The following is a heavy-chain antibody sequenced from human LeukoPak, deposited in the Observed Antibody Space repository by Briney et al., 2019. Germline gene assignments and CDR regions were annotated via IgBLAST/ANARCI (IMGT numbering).Heavy chain of an antibody. CDR3: AKDVVAAANYFDY. D-gene: IGHD6-13*01. J-gene: IGHJ4*02. V-gene: IGHV3-23*01. CDR1: GCTFSSYA. Sequence: GGSLRLSCAASGCTFSSYAMSWVRQAPGKGVEWVSAISGSGGSTYYADSVKGRFTISRDNSKNTLYLQMNSLRAEDTAVYYCAKDVVAAANYFDYWGQGTLVTVSS. CDR2: ISGSGGST.